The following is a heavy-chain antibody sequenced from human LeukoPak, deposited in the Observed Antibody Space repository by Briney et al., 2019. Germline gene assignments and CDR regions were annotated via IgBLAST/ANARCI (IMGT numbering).Heavy chain of an antibody. CDR3: ASHCSSTSCPRRTDY. CDR1: GGTFSSYA. J-gene: IGHJ4*02. D-gene: IGHD2-2*01. CDR2: IIPIFGTA. Sequence: SVKVSCKASGGTFSSYAISWVRQAPGQGLEWMGGIIPIFGTADYAQKFQGRVTITADESTSTAYMELSSLRSEDTAVYYCASHCSSTSCPRRTDYWGQGTLVTVSS. V-gene: IGHV1-69*13.